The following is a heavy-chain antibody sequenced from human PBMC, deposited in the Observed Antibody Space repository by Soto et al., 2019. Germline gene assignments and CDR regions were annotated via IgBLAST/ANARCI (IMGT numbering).Heavy chain of an antibody. CDR1: GGTFSSYA. V-gene: IGHV1-69*13. Sequence: SVKVSCKASGGTFSSYAISWVRQAPGQGLEWMGGIIPIFGTANYAQKFQGRVTITADESTSTAYMELSSLRSEDTAVYYCARDRIAVAGTGLDYYYGMDVWGQGTTVTVSS. D-gene: IGHD6-19*01. CDR2: IIPIFGTA. J-gene: IGHJ6*02. CDR3: ARDRIAVAGTGLDYYYGMDV.